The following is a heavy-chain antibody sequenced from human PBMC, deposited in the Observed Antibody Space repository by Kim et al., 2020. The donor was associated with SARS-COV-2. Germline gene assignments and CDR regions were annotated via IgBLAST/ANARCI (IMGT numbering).Heavy chain of an antibody. CDR1: GYTFTSYD. Sequence: ASVKVSCKASGYTFTSYDINWVRQATGQGLEWTGWMNPNSGITGYAQKFQGRVTMTRNTSISTAYMELSSLRSEDTAMYYCARALVFGELTIWFDPWGQGTLDTVSS. CDR3: ARALVFGELTIWFDP. J-gene: IGHJ5*02. V-gene: IGHV1-8*01. D-gene: IGHD3-10*02. CDR2: MNPNSGIT.